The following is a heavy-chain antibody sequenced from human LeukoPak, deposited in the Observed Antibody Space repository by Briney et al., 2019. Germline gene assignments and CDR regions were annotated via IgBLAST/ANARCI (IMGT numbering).Heavy chain of an antibody. Sequence: PGGSLRLSCAASGFTVSSNYMSWVRQAPGKGLEWVSAISGSGGSTYYADSVKGRFTISRDNAKNSLYLQMNSLRAEDTAVYYCARAPYSGYGHGDYWGQGTLVTVSS. D-gene: IGHD5-12*01. CDR3: ARAPYSGYGHGDY. J-gene: IGHJ4*02. V-gene: IGHV3-23*01. CDR1: GFTVSSNY. CDR2: ISGSGGST.